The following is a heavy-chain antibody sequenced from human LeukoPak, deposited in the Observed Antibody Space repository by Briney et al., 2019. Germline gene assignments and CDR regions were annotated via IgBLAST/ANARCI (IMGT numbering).Heavy chain of an antibody. CDR1: GFTFSNFW. CDR3: ARGDDFSGDH. J-gene: IGHJ4*02. Sequence: GGSLRLSCATSGFTFSNFWMSWVRQAPERGLEWVANIHPEGNEKYHVESVKGRFTISRDNARNLLFLQMNGLRVEDTAVYYCARGDDFSGDHWGQGTLVTVSS. CDR2: IHPEGNEK. V-gene: IGHV3-7*04. D-gene: IGHD1-1*01.